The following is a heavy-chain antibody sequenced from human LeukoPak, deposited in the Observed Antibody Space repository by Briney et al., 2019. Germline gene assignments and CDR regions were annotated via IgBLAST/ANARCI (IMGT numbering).Heavy chain of an antibody. Sequence: ASVTVSCKASGYTFTGYYMHWVRQAPGQGLEWMGWINPNSGGTNYAQKFQGRVTMTRDTSISTAYMELSRLRSDDTAVYYCARETRYCSGGSCEFDYWGQGTLVTVSS. D-gene: IGHD2-15*01. CDR1: GYTFTGYY. CDR3: ARETRYCSGGSCEFDY. V-gene: IGHV1-2*02. CDR2: INPNSGGT. J-gene: IGHJ4*02.